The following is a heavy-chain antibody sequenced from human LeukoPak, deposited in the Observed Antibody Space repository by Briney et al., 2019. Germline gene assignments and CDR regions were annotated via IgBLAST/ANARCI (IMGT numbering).Heavy chain of an antibody. V-gene: IGHV4-34*01. CDR2: MQHSGAT. CDR3: ARGSNDILTGPYYYFDY. J-gene: IGHJ4*02. CDR1: GGSFSGFY. D-gene: IGHD3-9*01. Sequence: SETLSLTCAVSGGSFSGFYWSWIRQPPGKGLEWIGEMQHSGATSYKPSLRSRVTISGGTSKNQFSLNLNSVTAADTAVYYCARGSNDILTGPYYYFDYWGQGTLVTVSS.